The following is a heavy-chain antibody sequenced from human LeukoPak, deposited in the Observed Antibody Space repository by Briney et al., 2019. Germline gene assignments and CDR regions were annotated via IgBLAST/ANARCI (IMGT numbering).Heavy chain of an antibody. CDR3: ARDLRGGSGSYYLYYYYYMDV. Sequence: PSETLSLTCTVSGGSISSYYWSWIRQPPGKGLEWIGYIYYSGSTNYNPSLKSRVTISVDTSKNQLSLKLSSVTAADTAVYYCARDLRGGSGSYYLYYYYYMDVWGKGTTVTVSS. CDR2: IYYSGST. CDR1: GGSISSYY. V-gene: IGHV4-59*01. J-gene: IGHJ6*03. D-gene: IGHD3-10*01.